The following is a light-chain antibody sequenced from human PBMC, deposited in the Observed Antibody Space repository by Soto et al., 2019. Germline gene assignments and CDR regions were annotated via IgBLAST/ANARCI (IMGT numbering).Light chain of an antibody. J-gene: IGKJ1*01. CDR1: QGISSY. CDR3: QQYYSFPWT. CDR2: DAS. Sequence: VIWMTQSPSLLCASTGNRVTISCLMSQGISSYLAWYQQKPRKAPELLLYDASTLQSGVASRFCGSGSGTDFTLTISCLQSEDFSTYYCQQYYSFPWTFGQGTKVDI. V-gene: IGKV1D-8*01.